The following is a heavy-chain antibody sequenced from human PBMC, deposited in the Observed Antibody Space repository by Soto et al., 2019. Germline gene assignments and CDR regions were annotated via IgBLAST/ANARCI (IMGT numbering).Heavy chain of an antibody. CDR3: ARHYGRYYDYAMAY. V-gene: IGHV4-39*01. D-gene: IGHD3-16*01. J-gene: IGHJ4*02. CDR1: GGSISSSSYY. CDR2: IYYSGST. Sequence: SETLSLTCTVSGGSISSSSYYWGWIRQPPGKGLEWIGSIYYSGSTYYNPSLKSRVTISVDTSKNQFSLKLSSVTAADTAVYYCARHYGRYYDYAMAYWGQGTLVTVSS.